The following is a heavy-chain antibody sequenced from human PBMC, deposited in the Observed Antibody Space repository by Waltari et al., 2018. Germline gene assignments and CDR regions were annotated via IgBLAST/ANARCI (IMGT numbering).Heavy chain of an antibody. V-gene: IGHV3-7*01. CDR3: VTGLTTVTAKDYFDH. J-gene: IGHJ4*02. D-gene: IGHD4-17*01. CDR1: GVTFSDYW. Sequence: EVQLVESGGGSVQPGGSWRLSCAGAGVTFSDYWENWVRQAPGKGLEWVANIKQDGSEKNYVDSVEGRFSISRDNAQNSLYLQMNSLRAEDTAIYYCVTGLTTVTAKDYFDHWGQGALVTVSS. CDR2: IKQDGSEK.